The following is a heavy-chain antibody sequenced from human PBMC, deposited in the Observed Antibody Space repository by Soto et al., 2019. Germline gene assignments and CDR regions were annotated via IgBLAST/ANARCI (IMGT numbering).Heavy chain of an antibody. CDR3: ARGTTTSAFSAMDV. V-gene: IGHV3-30-3*01. J-gene: IGHJ6*02. D-gene: IGHD1-1*01. CDR2: ISYDGSNK. Sequence: QVQLVESGGGVVQPGRSLRLSCAASGFTFSNNAMDWVRQAPGKGLEWVAVISYDGSNKYIAESVKGRFTISRDNSKKPLFLQMNSLRAEDTAVYYCARGTTTSAFSAMDVWGQGTTVTVSS. CDR1: GFTFSNNA.